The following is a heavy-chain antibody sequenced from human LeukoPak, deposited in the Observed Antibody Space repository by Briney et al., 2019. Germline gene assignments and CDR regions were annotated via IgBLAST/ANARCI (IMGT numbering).Heavy chain of an antibody. CDR2: IYCSGST. CDR1: GGSISSYY. Sequence: SETLSLTCTVSGGSISSYYWSWIRQPPGKGLEWIGYIYCSGSTNYNPSLKSRVTISVDTSKNQFSLKLSSVTAADTAVYYCARATPITMVRGVIDHFDYWGQGTLVTVSS. CDR3: ARATPITMVRGVIDHFDY. J-gene: IGHJ4*02. D-gene: IGHD3-10*01. V-gene: IGHV4-59*01.